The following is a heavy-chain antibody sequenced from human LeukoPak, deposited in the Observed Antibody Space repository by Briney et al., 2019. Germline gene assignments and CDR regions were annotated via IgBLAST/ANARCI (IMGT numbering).Heavy chain of an antibody. CDR3: ARHSLNNYGSYY. Sequence: PSETLSLTCTVSGGSISSSTYSWTWIRQPPGKGLERIGSIHYDGNTYYKPSLKSRVTISVGTSKIQFSLRLSSATAADMATYYCARHSLNNYGSYYWGQGTLVTVSS. V-gene: IGHV4-39*01. CDR1: GGSISSSTYS. J-gene: IGHJ4*02. D-gene: IGHD5-24*01. CDR2: IHYDGNT.